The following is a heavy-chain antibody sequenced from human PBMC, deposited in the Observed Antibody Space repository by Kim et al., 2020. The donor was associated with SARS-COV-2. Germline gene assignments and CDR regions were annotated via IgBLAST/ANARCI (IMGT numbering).Heavy chain of an antibody. V-gene: IGHV1-3*01. Sequence: ASVKVSCKTSGYTFTKYGIHWVRQAPGQRLEWMGWINAGDGNTKYLQKFQDRATITTDTSASTAYMDLSSLRIEDTAVYYCARMVRVWGLDVWGQGTTVTVSS. CDR2: INAGDGNT. J-gene: IGHJ6*02. CDR3: ARMVRVWGLDV. CDR1: GYTFTKYG. D-gene: IGHD3-10*01.